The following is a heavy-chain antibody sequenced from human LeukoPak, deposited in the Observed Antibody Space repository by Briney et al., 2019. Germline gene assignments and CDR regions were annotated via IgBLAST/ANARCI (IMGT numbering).Heavy chain of an antibody. J-gene: IGHJ3*02. V-gene: IGHV4-59*01. Sequence: SETLSLTCTVSGDSISSYYRSWIRQPPGKGLEWIGYIYYSGSTNYNPSLKSRVTISVDTSKNQFSLKLSSVTAADTAVYYCARESGYNSHDAFDIWGQGTMVTVSS. CDR2: IYYSGST. CDR3: ARESGYNSHDAFDI. D-gene: IGHD5-12*01. CDR1: GDSISSYY.